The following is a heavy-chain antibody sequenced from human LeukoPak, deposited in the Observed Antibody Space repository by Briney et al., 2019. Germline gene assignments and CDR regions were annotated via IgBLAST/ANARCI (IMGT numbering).Heavy chain of an antibody. D-gene: IGHD2-2*01. Sequence: GGSLRLSCAASGFTFSSYAMHWVRQAPGKGLEWVAVISYDGSNKYYADSVKGRFTISRDNSKNTPYLQMNSLRAEDTAVYYCARDQDIVVVPAAISWFDPWGQGTLVTVSS. CDR1: GFTFSSYA. J-gene: IGHJ5*02. CDR2: ISYDGSNK. V-gene: IGHV3-30*04. CDR3: ARDQDIVVVPAAISWFDP.